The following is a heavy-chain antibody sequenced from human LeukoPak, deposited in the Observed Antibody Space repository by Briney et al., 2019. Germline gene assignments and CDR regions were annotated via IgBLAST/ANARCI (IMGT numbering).Heavy chain of an antibody. D-gene: IGHD3-9*01. CDR3: ATSGVRYFDWLSSGEFG. Sequence: GASVKVFCKVSGYTLTELSMHWVRQAPGKGLEWMGGFDPEDGETIYAQKFQGRVTMTEDTSTDTAYMELSSLRSEDTAVYYCATSGVRYFDWLSSGEFGWGQGTLVTVSS. CDR1: GYTLTELS. J-gene: IGHJ4*02. V-gene: IGHV1-24*01. CDR2: FDPEDGET.